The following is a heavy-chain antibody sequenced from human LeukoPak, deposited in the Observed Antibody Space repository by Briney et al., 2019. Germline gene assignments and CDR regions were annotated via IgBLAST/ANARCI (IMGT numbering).Heavy chain of an antibody. D-gene: IGHD1-26*01. Sequence: GGSLRLSCAASGFTFSSYGMHWVRQAPGKGLEWVAFIRYDGSNKYYADSVKGRFTISRDNSKNTLYLQMNSLRAEDTAVYYCAKGGYSGSYYIAFDIWGQGTMVTVSS. CDR2: IRYDGSNK. J-gene: IGHJ3*02. CDR1: GFTFSSYG. CDR3: AKGGYSGSYYIAFDI. V-gene: IGHV3-30*02.